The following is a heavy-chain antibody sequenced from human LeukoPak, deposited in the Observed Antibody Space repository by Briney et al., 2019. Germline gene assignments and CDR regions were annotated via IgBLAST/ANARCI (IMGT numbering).Heavy chain of an antibody. V-gene: IGHV1-69*13. J-gene: IGHJ6*03. CDR3: ARGPGGRSGYHPLEDYYYYYYMDV. CDR2: IIPIFGTA. D-gene: IGHD3-22*01. Sequence: SVKVSCKASGGTFSSYAISWVRQAPGQGLEWMGGIIPIFGTANYAQKFQGRVTITADESTSTAYMELRSLRSDDTAVYYCARGPGGRSGYHPLEDYYYYYYMDVWGKGTTVTVSS. CDR1: GGTFSSYA.